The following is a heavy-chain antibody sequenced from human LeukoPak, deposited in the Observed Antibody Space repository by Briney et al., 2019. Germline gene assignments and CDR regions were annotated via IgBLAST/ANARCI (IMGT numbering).Heavy chain of an antibody. CDR3: AKDLSRAVAADWFDP. V-gene: IGHV3-23*01. J-gene: IGHJ5*02. CDR1: GFTFSNYD. CDR2: ISDSGGST. Sequence: GGSLRLSCAASGFTFSNYDMSWVRQAPGKGLEWVSSISDSGGSTYYAGSVKGRFTISRDNSKNTLYLQMTNLRAADTAVYYCAKDLSRAVAADWFDPWDQGSLVTVSP. D-gene: IGHD6-19*01.